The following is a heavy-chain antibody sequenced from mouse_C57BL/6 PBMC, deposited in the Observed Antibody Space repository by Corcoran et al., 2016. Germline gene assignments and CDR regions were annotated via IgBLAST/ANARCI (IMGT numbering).Heavy chain of an antibody. CDR1: GYTFTDYY. CDR3: ASVIYDGYYLFAS. J-gene: IGHJ3*01. D-gene: IGHD2-3*01. CDR2: INPNNGGT. Sequence: EVQLQQSGPELVKPGASVKISCKASGYTFTDYYMNWVKQSHGKSLEWIGDINPNNGGTSYNQKFKGKATLTVAKSSSTAYMELRSLTSEDSAVYYCASVIYDGYYLFASWGRGTLVTVSA. V-gene: IGHV1-26*01.